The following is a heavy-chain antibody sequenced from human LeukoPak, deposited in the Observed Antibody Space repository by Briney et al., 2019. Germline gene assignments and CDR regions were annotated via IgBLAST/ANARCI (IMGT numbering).Heavy chain of an antibody. Sequence: PGGSLRLSCAGSGFTFSRYWMSWVRQAPGKGLEWVANINEDGSEKYHVDSVEGRFTISRDNAKNSLSLQMNSLRAEDTAVYYCARDPDYGDPEWGQGTLVTVSS. D-gene: IGHD4-17*01. CDR3: ARDPDYGDPE. V-gene: IGHV3-7*01. CDR1: GFTFSRYW. J-gene: IGHJ4*02. CDR2: INEDGSEK.